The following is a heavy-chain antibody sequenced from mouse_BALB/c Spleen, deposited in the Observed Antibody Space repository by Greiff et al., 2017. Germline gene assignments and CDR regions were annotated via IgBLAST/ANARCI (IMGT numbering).Heavy chain of an antibody. CDR1: GYTFTSYW. CDR3: TNGAY. CDR2: IYPGSGST. Sequence: LQQPGSELVRPGASVKLSCKASGYTFTSYWMHWVKQMHGQGLEWIGNIYPGSGSTNYDEKFKSKGTLTVDTSSSTAYVHLSSLTSEDSAVYYCTNGAYWGQGTLVTVS. V-gene: IGHV1S22*01. J-gene: IGHJ3*01.